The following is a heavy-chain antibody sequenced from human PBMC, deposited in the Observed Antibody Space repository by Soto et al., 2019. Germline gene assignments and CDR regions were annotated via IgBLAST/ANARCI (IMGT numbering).Heavy chain of an antibody. D-gene: IGHD2-2*03. J-gene: IGHJ5*02. CDR1: GGSISSYY. Sequence: SSETLSLTCTVSGGSISSYYWSWIRQPPGKGLEWIGYIYYSGSTNYNPSLKSRVTISVDTSKNQFSLKLSSVTAADTAVYYCARALDIVVVPASLNWFDPWGQGTLVTVSS. CDR3: ARALDIVVVPASLNWFDP. V-gene: IGHV4-59*01. CDR2: IYYSGST.